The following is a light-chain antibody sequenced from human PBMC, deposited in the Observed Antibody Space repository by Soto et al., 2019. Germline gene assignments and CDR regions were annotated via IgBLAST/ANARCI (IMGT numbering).Light chain of an antibody. CDR3: QSYDRSLSASV. V-gene: IGLV1-40*01. Sequence: QSVLTQPPSMSGAPGQRVTISCAGSSSNIGAYYDVHWYQQLPGTAPKLLIYGNSNRPSGVPDRFSGSKSGTSASLAVTGLQPEDEADYYCQSYDRSLSASVFGGGTKLTVL. CDR2: GNS. J-gene: IGLJ2*01. CDR1: SSNIGAYYD.